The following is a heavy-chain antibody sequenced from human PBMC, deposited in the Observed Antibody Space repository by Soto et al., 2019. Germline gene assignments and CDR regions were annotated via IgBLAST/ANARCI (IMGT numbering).Heavy chain of an antibody. V-gene: IGHV4-39*01. Sequence: QLQLQESGPELVKPSETLSLTCTVSGGSITSNSYYWGWIRQPPGKGLEWIGSFYYSGSTYFNPSLKSRVTISVDTSKNQFSLKLSAVTAADTAVYYCARRSTVTYDYWGQGILVTVSS. D-gene: IGHD4-17*01. J-gene: IGHJ4*02. CDR2: FYYSGST. CDR1: GGSITSNSYY. CDR3: ARRSTVTYDY.